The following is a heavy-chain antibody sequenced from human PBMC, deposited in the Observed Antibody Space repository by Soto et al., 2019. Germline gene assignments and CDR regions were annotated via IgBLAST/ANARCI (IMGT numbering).Heavy chain of an antibody. D-gene: IGHD6-25*01. CDR1: GFTFTIYT. V-gene: IGHV3-23*01. CDR2: FTSTGTT. CDR3: AKALHGSAYDY. Sequence: EVQLLESGGGLIQPGGSLRLSCAASGFTFTIYTMAWVRQVPGGGLEWGSDFTSTGTTSYADSVKGRFTISRDNSESTLFLQMNSLRAEDTAFYYCAKALHGSAYDYWGQGTLVTVSS. J-gene: IGHJ4*02.